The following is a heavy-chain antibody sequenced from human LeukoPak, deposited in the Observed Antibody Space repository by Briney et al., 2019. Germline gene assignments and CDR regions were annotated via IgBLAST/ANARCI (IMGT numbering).Heavy chain of an antibody. Sequence: SETLSLTCAVYGGSFSGYYWSWIRQPPGKGLEWIGEINHSGSTNYNPSLKSRVTISVDTSKNQFSLKLSSVTAADTAVYYCARCYYYDSSGYRDWGQGTLVTVSP. J-gene: IGHJ4*02. CDR1: GGSFSGYY. CDR2: INHSGST. V-gene: IGHV4-34*01. D-gene: IGHD3-22*01. CDR3: ARCYYYDSSGYRD.